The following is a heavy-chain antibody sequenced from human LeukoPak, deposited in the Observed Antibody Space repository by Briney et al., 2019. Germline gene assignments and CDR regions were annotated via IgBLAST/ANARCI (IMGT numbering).Heavy chain of an antibody. CDR1: GYNFANYW. D-gene: IGHD5-24*01. J-gene: IGHJ4*02. CDR3: ARESRDGYKNPDY. CDR2: IFPADSDS. Sequence: WESLKISCKTSGYNFANYWIGWVRQMPGKGLEWMGIIFPADSDSRYSPSFQGQVTISVDKSISTAYLQWTSLKASDTAMYYCARESRDGYKNPDYWGQGTLVTVSS. V-gene: IGHV5-51*01.